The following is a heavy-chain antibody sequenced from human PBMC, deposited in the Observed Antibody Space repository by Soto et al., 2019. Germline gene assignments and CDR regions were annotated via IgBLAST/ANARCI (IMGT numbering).Heavy chain of an antibody. J-gene: IGHJ3*02. Sequence: PGGSLRLSCAASGFTFSNAWMSWVRQAPGKGLEWVGRIKSKTDGGTTDYAAPVKGRFTISRDDSKNTLYLQMNSLKTEDTAVYYCTTSEGVARARDAFEIWGQGTMVTVSS. CDR3: TTSEGVARARDAFEI. CDR2: IKSKTDGGTT. V-gene: IGHV3-15*01. CDR1: GFTFSNAW. D-gene: IGHD5-12*01.